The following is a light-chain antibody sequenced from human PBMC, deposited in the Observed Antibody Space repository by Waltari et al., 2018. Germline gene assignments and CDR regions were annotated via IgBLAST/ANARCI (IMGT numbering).Light chain of an antibody. CDR1: STDIGGYDS. Sequence: QSALTQPASVSGSPGQSITISCTGSSTDIGGYDSVSWYRQDPGKAPKLIIHNVNKRPSGVSDRFSGSKSGNTASLTISGLQAEDEAHYFCNSYTSRSTMIFGGGTTLTV. J-gene: IGLJ2*01. CDR3: NSYTSRSTMI. CDR2: NVN. V-gene: IGLV2-14*01.